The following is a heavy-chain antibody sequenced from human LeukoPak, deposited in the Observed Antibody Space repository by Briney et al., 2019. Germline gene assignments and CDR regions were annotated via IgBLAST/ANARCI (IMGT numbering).Heavy chain of an antibody. CDR3: AKGRIRDYYDSSGYSYYFDY. CDR2: INHSGST. Sequence: SETLSLTCAVYGGSFSGYYWSWIRQPPGKGLEWIGEINHSGSTNYNPSLKSRVTISVDTSKNQFSLKLSSVTAADTALYCRAKGRIRDYYDSSGYSYYFDYWGQGTLVTVSS. D-gene: IGHD3-22*01. V-gene: IGHV4-34*01. CDR1: GGSFSGYY. J-gene: IGHJ4*02.